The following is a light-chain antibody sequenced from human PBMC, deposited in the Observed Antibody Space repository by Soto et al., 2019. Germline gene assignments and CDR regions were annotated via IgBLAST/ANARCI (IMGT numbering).Light chain of an antibody. Sequence: ETVMTQFPATLSVSPGERATLSCRASQYVSTNLAWYQQQPGQPPRLLIYDISNRATGIPARFSGSGSETEFALTITSLQSEDFAVYYCQQYDTWSLTVGGGTKVEIK. CDR1: QYVSTN. CDR2: DIS. V-gene: IGKV3D-15*01. J-gene: IGKJ4*01. CDR3: QQYDTWSLT.